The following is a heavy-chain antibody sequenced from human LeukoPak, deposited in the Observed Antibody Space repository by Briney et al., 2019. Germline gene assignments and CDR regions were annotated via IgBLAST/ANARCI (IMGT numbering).Heavy chain of an antibody. J-gene: IGHJ4*02. CDR2: INHSGST. Sequence: SETLSLTCAVYGGSFSGYYWSWIRQPPGKGLEWTGEINHSGSTYYNPSLKSRVTISVDTSKNQFSLKLSSVTAADTAVYYCARDLRNNWNSHRTFDYWGQGTLVTVSS. CDR3: ARDLRNNWNSHRTFDY. D-gene: IGHD1-7*01. CDR1: GGSFSGYY. V-gene: IGHV4-34*01.